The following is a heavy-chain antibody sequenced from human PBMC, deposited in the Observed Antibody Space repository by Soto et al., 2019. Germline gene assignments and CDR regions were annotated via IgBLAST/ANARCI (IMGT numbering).Heavy chain of an antibody. CDR2: IKQDGSEK. Sequence: EVQLVESGGGLVQPGGSLRLSCAASGFTFSTYWMSWVRQAPGKGLEWVADIKQDGSEKSYVDSVKGRFTISRDNAKNSLYLQMNSLRAEDTAIYYCARDGVEDNWGQGTLVTVSS. CDR3: ARDGVEDN. V-gene: IGHV3-7*01. D-gene: IGHD3-10*01. J-gene: IGHJ4*02. CDR1: GFTFSTYW.